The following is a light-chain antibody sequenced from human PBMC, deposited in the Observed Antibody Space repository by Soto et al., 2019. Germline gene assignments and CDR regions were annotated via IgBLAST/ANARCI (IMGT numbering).Light chain of an antibody. Sequence: QSALTQPASVSGSPGQSITISCTGTSSDIGTYNRVSWYQQPPGTAPKLIIYEVNNRPSGVPDRFSGSKSGNTASLTISGLQAEDEADYYCSSYTSSSPWVFGGGTQLTVL. J-gene: IGLJ3*02. CDR2: EVN. CDR3: SSYTSSSPWV. V-gene: IGLV2-18*02. CDR1: SSDIGTYNR.